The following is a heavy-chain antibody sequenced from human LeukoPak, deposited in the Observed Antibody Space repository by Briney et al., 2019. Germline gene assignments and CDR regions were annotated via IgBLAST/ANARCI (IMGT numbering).Heavy chain of an antibody. CDR2: IRVKAYGGTT. CDR1: GFTFSSSN. V-gene: IGHV3-49*04. D-gene: IGHD4-17*01. J-gene: IGHJ4*02. CDR3: TRDRRGDYPHFDY. Sequence: GGSLRLSCAASGFTFSSSNMHWVRQAPGKGLEWVGFIRVKAYGGTTEYAASVKGRFIISRDDSKSIAYLQMNSLETEDTAVYYCTRDRRGDYPHFDYWGQGTLVTVSS.